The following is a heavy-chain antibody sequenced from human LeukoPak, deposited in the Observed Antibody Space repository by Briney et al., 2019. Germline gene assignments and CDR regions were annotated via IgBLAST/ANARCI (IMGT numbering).Heavy chain of an antibody. D-gene: IGHD3-10*01. CDR2: ICYSGST. J-gene: IGHJ4*02. CDR1: GGSISSSSYH. CDR3: ATLLLWFGELSRYYFGY. Sequence: SETLSLTCTVSGGSISSSSYHWGWIRQPPGKGLEWIGSICYSGSTYYNPSLKSRVTISVDTSKNQFSLKLSSVTAADTAVYYCATLLLWFGELSRYYFGYWGQGTLVTVSS. V-gene: IGHV4-39*01.